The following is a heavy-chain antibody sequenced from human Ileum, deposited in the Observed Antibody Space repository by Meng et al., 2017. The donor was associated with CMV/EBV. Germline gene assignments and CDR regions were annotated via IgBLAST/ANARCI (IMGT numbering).Heavy chain of an antibody. Sequence: SCKASGGTFSSYAISWVRQAPGQGLEWMGGIIPILGIANYAQKFQGRVTITADKSTSTAYMELSSLRSEDTAVYYCAREGELGRGDYWGQGTLVTVSS. V-gene: IGHV1-69*10. J-gene: IGHJ4*02. CDR2: IIPILGIA. CDR3: AREGELGRGDY. D-gene: IGHD6-13*01. CDR1: GGTFSSYA.